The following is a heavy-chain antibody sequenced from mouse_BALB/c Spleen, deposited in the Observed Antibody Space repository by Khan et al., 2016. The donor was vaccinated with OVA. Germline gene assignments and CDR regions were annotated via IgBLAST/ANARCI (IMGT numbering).Heavy chain of an antibody. J-gene: IGHJ4*01. CDR3: ARDPPYYSMDY. CDR2: IWVSGSK. V-gene: IGHV2-6-5*01. CDR1: GFSLTDYA. Sequence: VQLQQSGPGLVAPSQSLSITCTVSGFSLTDYAVSWIRQPPGKGLEWLGVIWVSGSKYYNSVLKPRLSISKDNFKSQVFLMMNSLQADDTAMYYCARDPPYYSMDYGCQGTSVTVSS.